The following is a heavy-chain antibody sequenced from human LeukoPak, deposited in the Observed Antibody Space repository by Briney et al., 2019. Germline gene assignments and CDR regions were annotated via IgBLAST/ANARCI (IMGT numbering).Heavy chain of an antibody. CDR3: ARFGLGKHIEVAGIPFDI. CDR2: IIPVFGTS. D-gene: IGHD6-19*01. V-gene: IGHV1-69*05. CDR1: GGTFSSYA. J-gene: IGHJ3*02. Sequence: SVKVSCKASGGTFSSYAISWVRQAPGQGLEWMGGIIPVFGTSNYAQKLQGRVTMTTDTSTSTAYMELRSLRSDDTAVYYCARFGLGKHIEVAGIPFDIWGQGTMVTVSS.